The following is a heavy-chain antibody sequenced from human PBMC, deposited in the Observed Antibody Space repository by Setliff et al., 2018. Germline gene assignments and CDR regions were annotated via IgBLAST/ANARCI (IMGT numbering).Heavy chain of an antibody. V-gene: IGHV3-7*01. CDR2: IKEDGSEK. CDR1: GFTFSSYG. CDR3: VRGGEGRDDSNSGS. J-gene: IGHJ5*02. Sequence: PGGSLRLSCAASGFTFSSYGMHWVRQAPGKGLEWVANIKEDGSEKYYVDSVKGRFTISRDNAKNSLYSQMNSLRAEDTAVYYCVRGGEGRDDSNSGSWGQGTLVTVSS. D-gene: IGHD2-21*02.